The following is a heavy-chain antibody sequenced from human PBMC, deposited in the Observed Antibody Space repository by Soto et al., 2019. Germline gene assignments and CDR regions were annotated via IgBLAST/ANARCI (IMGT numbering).Heavy chain of an antibody. Sequence: GGSLRHSCTASGFTFSNHAMSWVRQAPGKGLEWVSAISGSGGSTYYADSVKGRFTISRDNSKNTLYLQMNSLRAEDTAVYYCAKAIISASPHDAFDIWGQGTMVTVSS. J-gene: IGHJ3*02. V-gene: IGHV3-23*01. CDR1: GFTFSNHA. CDR3: AKAIISASPHDAFDI. CDR2: ISGSGGST. D-gene: IGHD6-6*01.